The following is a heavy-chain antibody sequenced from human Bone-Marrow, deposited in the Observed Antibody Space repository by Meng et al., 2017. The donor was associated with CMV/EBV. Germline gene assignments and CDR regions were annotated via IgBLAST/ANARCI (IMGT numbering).Heavy chain of an antibody. V-gene: IGHV1-18*01. CDR3: ARVTVLGVVVAAGWFDP. CDR1: GYTFTSSG. D-gene: IGHD2-15*01. Sequence: VQLVPSGAEVKKPGAAGKVSWESLGYTFTSSGISGVRQAPGRGLGRMGRISAYNGNTYYAQKLQGRVTMTTDTSTSTAYMELRSLRSDDTAVYYCARVTVLGVVVAAGWFDPWGQGTLVTVSS. CDR2: ISAYNGNT. J-gene: IGHJ5*02.